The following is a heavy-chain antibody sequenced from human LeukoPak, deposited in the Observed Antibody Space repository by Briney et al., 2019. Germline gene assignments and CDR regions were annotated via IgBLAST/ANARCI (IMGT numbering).Heavy chain of an antibody. CDR3: AKARSSWAGYFDY. CDR1: GFMFNMYA. V-gene: IGHV3-23*01. D-gene: IGHD2-2*01. J-gene: IGHJ4*02. CDR2: ITTRGGNT. Sequence: GGSLRLSCVGSGFMFNMYALTWVRQAPGKGLEWVSGITTRGGNTYYADSVKGRFTISRDNSHNTLYLQMNSLRAEDTGIYYCAKARSSWAGYFDYWGQGTLVTVS.